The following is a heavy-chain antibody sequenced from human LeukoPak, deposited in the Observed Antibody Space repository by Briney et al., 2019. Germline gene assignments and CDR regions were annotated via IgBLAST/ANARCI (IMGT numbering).Heavy chain of an antibody. D-gene: IGHD1-14*01. CDR2: SGSGGST. Sequence: GGSLRLSCAASGFTFSIYEMNWVRQAPGKGLEWVSISGSGGSTYYADSVKGRFTISRDNSKNTLYLQMNSLRAEDTAVYYCAKTPGKVSEMDVWGQGTTVTVSS. CDR3: AKTPGKVSEMDV. V-gene: IGHV3-23*01. CDR1: GFTFSIYE. J-gene: IGHJ6*02.